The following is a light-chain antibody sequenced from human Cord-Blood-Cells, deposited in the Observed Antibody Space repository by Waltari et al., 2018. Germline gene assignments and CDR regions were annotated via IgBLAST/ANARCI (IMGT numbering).Light chain of an antibody. J-gene: IGKJ1*01. CDR3: LQHNSYPRT. CDR2: AAS. V-gene: IGKV1-17*01. Sequence: DIQMTQSPSSLSASVGDRVTITCRASQGIRHDLGWYQQKPGKPAKRLNYAASSLQSGVPSRFSGSGSGTEFTLTISSLQTEDFATYYCLQHNSYPRTFGQGTKVEIK. CDR1: QGIRHD.